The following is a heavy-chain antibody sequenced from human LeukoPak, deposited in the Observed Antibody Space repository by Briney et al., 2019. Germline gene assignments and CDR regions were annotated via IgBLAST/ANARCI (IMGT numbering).Heavy chain of an antibody. CDR2: IKQEGSEK. Sequence: GGPLRLSCAASGFTLSSYWMSWVRQAPGKGGEGVANIKQEGSEKFYVDCVKGRFPISRDNAKHSVYLQMTSLRAEDTAVYYCARLSTSRGWSVWYYYYGMDAWGQGTTVTVSS. CDR3: ARLSTSRGWSVWYYYYGMDA. J-gene: IGHJ6*02. CDR1: GFTLSSYW. D-gene: IGHD2-2*01. V-gene: IGHV3-7*01.